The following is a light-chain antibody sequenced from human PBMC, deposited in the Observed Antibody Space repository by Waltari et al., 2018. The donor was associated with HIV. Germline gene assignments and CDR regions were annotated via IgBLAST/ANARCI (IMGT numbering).Light chain of an antibody. J-gene: IGLJ1*01. CDR2: YND. CDR1: SPNIGKNA. Sequence: VLTQPPSGSDAPSQRVTIPCSGHSPNIGKNALPLYQQLPGKAPKLLIYYNDLLLPGVSDRFSGSKSGTSASLAISGLQSEDEADYFCATWDDSLNDYVFGTVTKVTVL. CDR3: ATWDDSLNDYV. V-gene: IGLV1-36*01.